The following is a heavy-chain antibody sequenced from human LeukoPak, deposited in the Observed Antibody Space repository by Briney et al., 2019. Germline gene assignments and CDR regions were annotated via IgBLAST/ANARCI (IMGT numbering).Heavy chain of an antibody. CDR3: ARGYCSGGSCYSYRDGMDV. D-gene: IGHD2-15*01. V-gene: IGHV1-69*04. CDR2: IIPIFGVA. Sequence: SVKVSCKASGGTFSSYAISWVRQAPGQGLEWMGRIIPIFGVANYAQKFQGRVTITADKSTSTAYMELSSLRSEDTAVYYCARGYCSGGSCYSYRDGMDVWGQGTTVTVSS. CDR1: GGTFSSYA. J-gene: IGHJ6*02.